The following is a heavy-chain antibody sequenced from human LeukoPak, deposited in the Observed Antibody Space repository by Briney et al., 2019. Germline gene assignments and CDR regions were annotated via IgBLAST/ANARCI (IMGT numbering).Heavy chain of an antibody. Sequence: PSETLSLTCTVSGGSISSYYWSWIRQPPGKGLEWIGYIYYSGSTNYNPSLKSRVTISVDTSKNQFSLKLSSVTAADTAVYYCASFQRYFDWLSSSYYFDYWGQGTLVTVSS. CDR3: ASFQRYFDWLSSSYYFDY. J-gene: IGHJ4*02. D-gene: IGHD3-9*01. V-gene: IGHV4-59*01. CDR1: GGSISSYY. CDR2: IYYSGST.